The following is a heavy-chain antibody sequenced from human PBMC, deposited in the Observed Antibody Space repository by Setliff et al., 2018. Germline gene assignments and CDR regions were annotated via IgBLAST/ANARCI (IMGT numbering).Heavy chain of an antibody. Sequence: SETLSLTCTVSGGSISSSRYYWGWIRQPPGKGLEWIGSINYSGSTYYNPSLKSRVTISVGTSKNQFSLKLSSVTAADTAVYYCARAAGYSSSWYHYYYGMDVWGQGTTVTVS. CDR2: INYSGST. D-gene: IGHD6-13*01. V-gene: IGHV4-39*01. CDR1: GGSISSSRYY. J-gene: IGHJ6*02. CDR3: ARAAGYSSSWYHYYYGMDV.